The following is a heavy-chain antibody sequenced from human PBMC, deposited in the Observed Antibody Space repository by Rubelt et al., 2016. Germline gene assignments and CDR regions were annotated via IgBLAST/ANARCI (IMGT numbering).Heavy chain of an antibody. CDR3: AKDAWGGYSYSYPDY. J-gene: IGHJ4*02. Sequence: YYVDSAKGRFTISRDDSENSLYLQMNSLRAEDTALYYCAKDAWGGYSYSYPDYWGRGTLVTVSS. V-gene: IGHV3-7*03. D-gene: IGHD5-18*01.